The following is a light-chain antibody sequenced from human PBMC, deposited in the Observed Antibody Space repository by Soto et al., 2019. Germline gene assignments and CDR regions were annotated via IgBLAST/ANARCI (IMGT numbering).Light chain of an antibody. CDR1: QSVSSSY. J-gene: IGKJ5*01. CDR2: GAS. CDR3: QQYGSSPPIT. V-gene: IGKV3-20*01. Sequence: EIVVTQSPANLALSPGERATLSCRASQSVSSSYLAWYQQKPGQAPRLLIYGASSRATGIPDRFSGSGSGTDFTLTISRLEPEDFAVYYCQQYGSSPPITFGQGTRLEIK.